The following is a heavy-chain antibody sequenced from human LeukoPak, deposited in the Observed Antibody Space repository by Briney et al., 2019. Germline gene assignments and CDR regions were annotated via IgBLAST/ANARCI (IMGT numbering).Heavy chain of an antibody. CDR3: ARLKGIAVAGTPFDY. V-gene: IGHV3-30-3*01. D-gene: IGHD6-19*01. CDR1: GFTFNTHW. CDR2: ISYDGSNK. J-gene: IGHJ4*02. Sequence: PGGSLRLSCAASGFTFNTHWMTWVRQAPGKGLEWVAVISYDGSNKYYADSVKGRFTISRDNSKNTLYLQMNSLRAEDTAVYYCARLKGIAVAGTPFDYWGQGTLVTVSS.